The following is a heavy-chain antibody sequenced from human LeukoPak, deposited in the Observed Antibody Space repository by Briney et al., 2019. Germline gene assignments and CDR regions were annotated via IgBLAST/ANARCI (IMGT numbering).Heavy chain of an antibody. V-gene: IGHV3-30*04. CDR1: GFTFSRHA. D-gene: IGHD3-22*01. Sequence: GGSLRLSCAASGFTFSRHAMHWVRLAPGKGLEWVAVISYDGSNKHYADSVKGRFTISRDNSKNTLYLQMNSLRPDDTAVYYCARLYQHDSSTYRPVDYWGQGTLVSVSS. CDR3: ARLYQHDSSTYRPVDY. CDR2: ISYDGSNK. J-gene: IGHJ4*02.